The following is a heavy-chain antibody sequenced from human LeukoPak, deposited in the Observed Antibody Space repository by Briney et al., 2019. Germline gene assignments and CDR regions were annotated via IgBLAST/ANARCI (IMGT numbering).Heavy chain of an antibody. J-gene: IGHJ4*02. CDR3: TTRSSI. CDR1: GLTFSNFW. Sequence: PGGSLRLSCVASGLTFSNFWMSWVRQAPGKGLEWVGRIHTNIDGGRIGYAPPVKGRFTISRDDSKNTLYLQMNSLKTEDTAMYYCTTRSSIWGQGTLVTVSS. CDR2: IHTNIDGGRI. D-gene: IGHD6-13*01. V-gene: IGHV3-15*01.